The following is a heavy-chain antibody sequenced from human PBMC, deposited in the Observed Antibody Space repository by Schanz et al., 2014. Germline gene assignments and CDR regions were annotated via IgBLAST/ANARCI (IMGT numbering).Heavy chain of an antibody. CDR2: TNGDGTNA. V-gene: IGHV3-30*14. D-gene: IGHD4-17*01. CDR3: ARDGDRFYHNYYIDV. Sequence: QAQLLQFGGGVVQPGRSLRLSCAASGFTFSSYAMHWVRQAPGKGLEWVSCTNGDGTNAKYADSVKGRFTVSRDSGQNSLYLQMNSLRAEDTAVYYCARDGDRFYHNYYIDVWGKGTTVTVSS. CDR1: GFTFSSYA. J-gene: IGHJ6*03.